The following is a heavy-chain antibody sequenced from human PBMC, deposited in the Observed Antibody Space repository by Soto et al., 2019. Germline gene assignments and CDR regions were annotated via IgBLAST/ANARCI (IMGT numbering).Heavy chain of an antibody. V-gene: IGHV3-11*05. J-gene: IGHJ6*02. D-gene: IGHD6-19*01. Sequence: GGSLRLSCVASGFIFSDYYMAWIRLAPGKGLEWVSYISDGGSYTNHGNSVRGRVSVSRDDARNSLYLQIKNLRVEDTGVYYCARAPGAVNTYAGVDVWGQGTTVTVSS. CDR1: GFIFSDYY. CDR3: ARAPGAVNTYAGVDV. CDR2: ISDGGSYT.